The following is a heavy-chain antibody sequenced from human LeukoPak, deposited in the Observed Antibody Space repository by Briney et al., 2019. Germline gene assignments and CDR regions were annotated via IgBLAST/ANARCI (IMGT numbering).Heavy chain of an antibody. V-gene: IGHV2-5*02. D-gene: IGHD3-22*01. J-gene: IGHJ4*02. CDR2: IYWDDDK. CDR3: AHQFVDSSAYYTPGY. CDR1: GFSLSTSGVG. Sequence: SGPTLVKPTQTLTLTCTFSGFSLSTSGVGVGWIRQPPGKALEWLALIYWDDDKRYSPSLKSRLTITKGTSKSQVVLTMTNMDPVDTATYYCAHQFVDSSAYYTPGYWGQGTLVTVSS.